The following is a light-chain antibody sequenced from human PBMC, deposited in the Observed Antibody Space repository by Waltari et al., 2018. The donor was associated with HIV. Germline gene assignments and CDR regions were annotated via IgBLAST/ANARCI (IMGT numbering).Light chain of an antibody. J-gene: IGKJ1*01. Sequence: DIQMTQSPSSLSASVGDRVTIACRASQTISSYLNWYQQKPGKAPEHLIYAASSLQSGVPSMFSGSGSGTDFTLTISSLQPEDFATYYCQQSYSTPRTFGQGTKVATK. V-gene: IGKV1-39*01. CDR1: QTISSY. CDR2: AAS. CDR3: QQSYSTPRT.